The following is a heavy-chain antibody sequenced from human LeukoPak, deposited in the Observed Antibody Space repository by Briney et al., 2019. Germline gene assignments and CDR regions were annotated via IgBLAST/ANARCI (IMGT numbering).Heavy chain of an antibody. CDR1: GGTFSSYA. V-gene: IGHV1-69*01. CDR2: IIPIFGTA. J-gene: IGHJ6*03. CDR3: ARSTPKPAAMGGYYYVYMDV. D-gene: IGHD2-2*01. Sequence: APVKVSCKASGGTFSSYAISWVRQAPGQGLEWMGGIIPIFGTANYAQKFQGRVTITADESTSTAYMELSSLRSEDTAVYYCARSTPKPAAMGGYYYVYMDVWGKGTTVTVSS.